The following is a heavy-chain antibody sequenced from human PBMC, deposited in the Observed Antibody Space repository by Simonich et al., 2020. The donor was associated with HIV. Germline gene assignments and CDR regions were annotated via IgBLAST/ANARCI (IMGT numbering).Heavy chain of an antibody. V-gene: IGHV4-39*01. CDR1: GGSISSSSYY. CDR3: ARHSQYNYGYSGFDS. J-gene: IGHJ4*02. CDR2: VYYGGTT. D-gene: IGHD5-18*01. Sequence: QLQLQESGPGLVKPSETLSLTCTVSGGSISSSSYYWGWIRQPPGKGLEWIGSVYYGGTTHYTPSLKSRVTIAVDTSKNQFSRKLSSVTAADTALYYCARHSQYNYGYSGFDSWGQGTRVTVSS.